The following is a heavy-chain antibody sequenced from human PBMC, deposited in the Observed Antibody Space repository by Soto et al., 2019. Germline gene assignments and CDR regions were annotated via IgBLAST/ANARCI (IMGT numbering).Heavy chain of an antibody. Sequence: HPGGSLRLSCAASGFTFSSYGMHWVRQAPGKGLEWVAVIWYDGSNKYYADSVKGRFTISRDNSKNTLYLQMNSLRAEDTAVYYCARGNSSSWYFLGWFDPWGQGTLVTVSS. CDR2: IWYDGSNK. D-gene: IGHD6-13*01. V-gene: IGHV3-33*01. J-gene: IGHJ5*02. CDR1: GFTFSSYG. CDR3: ARGNSSSWYFLGWFDP.